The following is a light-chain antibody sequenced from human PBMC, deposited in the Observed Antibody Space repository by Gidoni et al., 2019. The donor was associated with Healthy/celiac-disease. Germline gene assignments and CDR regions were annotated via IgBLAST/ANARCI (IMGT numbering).Light chain of an antibody. CDR3: QQYNSYPWT. CDR1: QSISSW. J-gene: IGKJ1*01. V-gene: IGKV1-5*03. Sequence: IQMTQSPSTLSASVGDRVTLTCRASQSISSWLAWYQQKPGKAPKILIYKASSLESGVPSRFSGSGSGTEFTLTISSLQPDDFATYYCQQYNSYPWTFGQGAKVEIK. CDR2: KAS.